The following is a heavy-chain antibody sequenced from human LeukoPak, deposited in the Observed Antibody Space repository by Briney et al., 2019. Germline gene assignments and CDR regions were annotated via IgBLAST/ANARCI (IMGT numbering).Heavy chain of an antibody. CDR1: GYTFTSYG. D-gene: IGHD3-22*01. J-gene: IGHJ4*02. V-gene: IGHV1-18*01. CDR2: ISAYNGNT. CDR3: ARAPSYYDSSGYPYLDG. Sequence: GASVKVSCKASGYTFTSYGISWVRQAPGQGLEWMGWISAYNGNTNYAQKVQGRVTMTTDTSTSTAYMELRSLRSDDTAMYYCARAPSYYDSSGYPYLDGWGQGTLVTVSS.